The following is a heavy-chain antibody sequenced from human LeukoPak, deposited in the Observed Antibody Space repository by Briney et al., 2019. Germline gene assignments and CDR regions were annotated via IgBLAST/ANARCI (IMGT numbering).Heavy chain of an antibody. Sequence: PGGSLRLSCAASGFTVSSNYMSWVRQAPGKGLEWVSVIYSGGSTYYADSVKGRFTISRDNSKNTLYLQMNSLRAEDTAVYYCARDMYYYGSGSYIVWGRGTLVTVSS. V-gene: IGHV3-66*01. CDR1: GFTVSSNY. J-gene: IGHJ4*02. CDR3: ARDMYYYGSGSYIV. CDR2: IYSGGST. D-gene: IGHD3-10*01.